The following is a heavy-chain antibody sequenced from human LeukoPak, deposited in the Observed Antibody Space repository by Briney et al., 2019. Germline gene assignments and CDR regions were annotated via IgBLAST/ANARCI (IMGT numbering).Heavy chain of an antibody. V-gene: IGHV3-33*06. J-gene: IGHJ4*02. Sequence: PGGSLRLSCAASGFTFSSYGMHWVRQAPGKGLEWVAVIWYDGSNKYYADSVKGRFTISRDNSKNTLYLQMNSLRAEDTAVYYCAKGYCSSTTCSLDYWGQGTLVSVSS. CDR1: GFTFSSYG. CDR2: IWYDGSNK. CDR3: AKGYCSSTTCSLDY. D-gene: IGHD2-2*01.